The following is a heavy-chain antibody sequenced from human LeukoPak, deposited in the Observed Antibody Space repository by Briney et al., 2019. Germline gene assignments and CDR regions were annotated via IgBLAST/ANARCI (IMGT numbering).Heavy chain of an antibody. CDR3: AKRGIVIQGVLIMGFHKAAYYFDY. CDR1: GITVSNYD. V-gene: IGHV3-23*01. CDR2: IRESGGGT. Sequence: PGGSPRLSCVVSGITVSNYDMSWVRQAPGKGLERVAGIRESGGGTNYADSVKGRFTISRDNSMNTVYLQMNSLRAEDTAVYFCAKRGIVIQGVLIMGFHKAAYYFDYWGQGILVTVSS. J-gene: IGHJ4*02. D-gene: IGHD3-10*01.